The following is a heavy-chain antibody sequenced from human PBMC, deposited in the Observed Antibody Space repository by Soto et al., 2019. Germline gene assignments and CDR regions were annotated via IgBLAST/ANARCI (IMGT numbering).Heavy chain of an antibody. CDR1: GLTFSGSA. CDR2: IRSKANSYAT. Sequence: GGSLRHSWAASGLTFSGSAMRWVRQATGKGLEWVGRIRSKANSYATAYAASVKGRFTISRDDSKNTAYLQMNSLKTEDTAVYYCTRRGDYGDPLSNYYYYYYGMDVWGQRTTVTVSS. V-gene: IGHV3-73*01. D-gene: IGHD4-17*01. J-gene: IGHJ6*02. CDR3: TRRGDYGDPLSNYYYYYYGMDV.